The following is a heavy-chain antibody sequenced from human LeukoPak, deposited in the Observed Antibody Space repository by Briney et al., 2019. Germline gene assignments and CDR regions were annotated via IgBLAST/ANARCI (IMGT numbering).Heavy chain of an antibody. J-gene: IGHJ4*02. CDR3: ARDHRSGMTTVSTGFDY. CDR1: GGSISSFY. V-gene: IGHV4-4*07. D-gene: IGHD4-17*01. Sequence: PSETLSLTCTVSGGSISSFYWSWIRQAAGKALELNGRIHTSGSPNYNPYLQSRLTMSLDTSKNQFSLKLTSVTAADTAVYYCARDHRSGMTTVSTGFDYWGQGTLVTVSS. CDR2: IHTSGSP.